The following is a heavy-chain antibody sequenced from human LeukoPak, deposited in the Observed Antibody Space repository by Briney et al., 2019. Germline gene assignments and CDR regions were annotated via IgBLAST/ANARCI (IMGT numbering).Heavy chain of an antibody. CDR1: GGSFSGYY. CDR3: ARGELWWGFHY. CDR2: INHSGST. V-gene: IGHV4-34*01. D-gene: IGHD5-18*01. Sequence: SETLSLTCAVYGGSFSGYYWSWIRQPPGKGLEWIGEINHSGSTNYNPSLKSRVTISVDTSKNQFPLKLSSVTAADTAVYYCARGELWWGFHYWGQGTLVTVSS. J-gene: IGHJ4*02.